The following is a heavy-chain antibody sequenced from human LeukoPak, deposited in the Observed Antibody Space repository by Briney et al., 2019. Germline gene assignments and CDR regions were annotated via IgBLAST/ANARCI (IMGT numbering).Heavy chain of an antibody. D-gene: IGHD4-17*01. Sequence: SSETLSLACTVSGGSISSHYWSWLRQPPGKGLESIGYIYYSGSTNYNPSLKSRATISVDTSKNQFSLKLSSVTAADTAVYYCARTSYGDYVYYYYYMDVWGKGTTVTVSS. V-gene: IGHV4-59*11. CDR1: GGSISSHY. CDR3: ARTSYGDYVYYYYYMDV. CDR2: IYYSGST. J-gene: IGHJ6*03.